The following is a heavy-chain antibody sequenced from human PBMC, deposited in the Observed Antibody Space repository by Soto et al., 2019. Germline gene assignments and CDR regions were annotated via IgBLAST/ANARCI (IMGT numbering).Heavy chain of an antibody. CDR2: ISNDGNNK. CDR3: ARGYGIVTGFGY. J-gene: IGHJ4*02. Sequence: QVQLVESGGGVVQPGRSLRLSCAASGFTFSTDALHWVRQAPGKGLEWVAAISNDGNNKYYADSVMGRFSISRDNSKNTLYLQMNSLRGEDTAVYYCARGYGIVTGFGYWGQGTLVTVSS. V-gene: IGHV3-30-3*01. D-gene: IGHD3-9*01. CDR1: GFTFSTDA.